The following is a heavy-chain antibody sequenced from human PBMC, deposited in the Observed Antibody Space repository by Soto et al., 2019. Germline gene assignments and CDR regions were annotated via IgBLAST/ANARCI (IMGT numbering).Heavy chain of an antibody. D-gene: IGHD4-17*01. CDR1: GYSFTDYW. Sequence: GESLKISCKGSGYSFTDYWIGWVRQMPGKGLEWMGIIYPGDSDARYSPSFQGQVTFSVDKSITTAYLQWSSLKASDTAIYYCARQSYSDSRVGFDIWGQGIMVTVSS. CDR2: IYPGDSDA. V-gene: IGHV5-51*01. J-gene: IGHJ3*02. CDR3: ARQSYSDSRVGFDI.